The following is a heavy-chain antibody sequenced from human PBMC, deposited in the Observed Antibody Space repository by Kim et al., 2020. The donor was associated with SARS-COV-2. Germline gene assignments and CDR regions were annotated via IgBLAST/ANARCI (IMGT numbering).Heavy chain of an antibody. CDR3: ARWGCQWLAD. D-gene: IGHD6-19*01. CDR1: GFTFSSYG. J-gene: IGHJ4*02. Sequence: GGSLRLSCAASGFTFSSYGFHWVRQAPGKGLQWVAFITHDGSNKNYGESVKGRFSVSRDNPKNTLYLQMDRLRIEDTAVYYCARWGCQWLADWGQGTLVTVSS. V-gene: IGHV3-30*03. CDR2: ITHDGSNK.